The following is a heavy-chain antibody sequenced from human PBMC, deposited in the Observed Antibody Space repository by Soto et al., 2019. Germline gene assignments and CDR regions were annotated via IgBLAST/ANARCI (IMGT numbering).Heavy chain of an antibody. J-gene: IGHJ5*02. D-gene: IGHD3-10*01. CDR1: GGSISSGGYY. CDR3: ARVLSGIYYNALGLGRFEP. Sequence: PAETLSLTCTVSGGSISSGGYYWSWIRQHPGKGLEWIGYIYYSGSTYYNPSLKSRVTISVDTSKNQFSLKLSSVTAADTAVYYCARVLSGIYYNALGLGRFEPCVHGPLATVPS. V-gene: IGHV4-31*03. CDR2: IYYSGST.